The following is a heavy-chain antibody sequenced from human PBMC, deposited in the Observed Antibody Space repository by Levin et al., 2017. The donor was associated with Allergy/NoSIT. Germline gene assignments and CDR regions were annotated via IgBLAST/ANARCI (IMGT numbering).Heavy chain of an antibody. J-gene: IGHJ4*02. CDR3: TTDLIVGATIPGLDY. CDR1: GFTFSNAW. D-gene: IGHD1-26*01. Sequence: KAGGSLRLSCAASGFTFSNAWMSWVRQAPGKGLEWVGRIKSKTDGGTTDYAAPVKGRFTISRDDSNNTLYLQMNSLKTEDTAVYYCTTDLIVGATIPGLDYWGQGTLVTVSS. CDR2: IKSKTDGGTT. V-gene: IGHV3-15*01.